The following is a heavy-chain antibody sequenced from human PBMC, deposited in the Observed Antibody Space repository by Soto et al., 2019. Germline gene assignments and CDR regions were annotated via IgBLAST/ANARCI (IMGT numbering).Heavy chain of an antibody. CDR1: GFTFSRYA. D-gene: IGHD3-9*01. Sequence: QTCVSLRLSFSASGFTFSRYAMSWVRHAPGKGLEWVSAISGSGGTTYYADSVKCRFTISRHNSKNGLYLQMNSLRAEDTAVYSCATDNGGRYYHILTGPIYWGPGRLV. V-gene: IGHV3-23*01. CDR2: ISGSGGTT. J-gene: IGHJ4*02. CDR3: ATDNGGRYYHILTGPIY.